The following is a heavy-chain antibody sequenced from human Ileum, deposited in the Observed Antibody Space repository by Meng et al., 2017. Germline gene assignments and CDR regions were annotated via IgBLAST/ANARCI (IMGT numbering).Heavy chain of an antibody. V-gene: IGHV4-4*02. CDR3: AANSGKKMHS. CDR1: GDSISTTNW. D-gene: IGHD4-23*01. CDR2: IYHSGLV. J-gene: IGHJ4*02. Sequence: QVQQQESGPGLVKPSGTLSLTSAVSGDSISTTNWWNWVRQPPGEGLEWIGEIYHSGLVNYNLSLKSRVTLSIDKSKNQFSLKLISVTAADTGVYYCAANSGKKMHSWGQGTLVTVSS.